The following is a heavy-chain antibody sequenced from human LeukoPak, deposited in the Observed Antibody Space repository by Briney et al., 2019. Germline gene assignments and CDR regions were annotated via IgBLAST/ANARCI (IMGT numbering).Heavy chain of an antibody. V-gene: IGHV4-59*01. CDR2: IYYSGST. Sequence: SETLSLTCIVSGGSLSSYYWSWIRPPPGKGLEWIGYIYYSGSTNYNHSLKSRVTISVDTSKNQYSLKLSSVTAADTAVYYCARYYYDGSGYYYVGWFDPWGQGTLVTVSS. J-gene: IGHJ5*02. D-gene: IGHD3-22*01. CDR1: GGSLSSYY. CDR3: ARYYYDGSGYYYVGWFDP.